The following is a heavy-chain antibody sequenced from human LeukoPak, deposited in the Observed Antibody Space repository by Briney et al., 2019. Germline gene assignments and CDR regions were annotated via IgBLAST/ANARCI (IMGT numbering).Heavy chain of an antibody. D-gene: IGHD3/OR15-3a*01. CDR3: ATSSGLTTHGAFDI. J-gene: IGHJ3*02. CDR1: GYTFTDYD. CDR2: MNPDTEIT. Sequence: ASVKVSCKAYGYTFTDYDLNWVRQASGQGLEWMGWMNPDTEITDYAQKFQGRVTMTRDTSISTAYMELSGLTSEDTAVYFCATSSGLTTHGAFDIWGQGTMVTVSS. V-gene: IGHV1-8*01.